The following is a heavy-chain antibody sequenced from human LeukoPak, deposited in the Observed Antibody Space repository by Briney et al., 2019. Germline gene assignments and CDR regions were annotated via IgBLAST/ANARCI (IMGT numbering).Heavy chain of an antibody. J-gene: IGHJ6*04. Sequence: SETLSVTCTVSGYSINNGYFWGWIRQPPGKGLEYIGTVFHSGDTYYNPSLKSRVTIPLDTSTNEISLKLRSATAADTAVYYCVRGLRSGSNYFFYGMDVWGKGTTVTVSS. CDR3: VRGLRSGSNYFFYGMDV. CDR2: VFHSGDT. CDR1: GYSINNGYF. D-gene: IGHD3-10*01. V-gene: IGHV4-38-2*02.